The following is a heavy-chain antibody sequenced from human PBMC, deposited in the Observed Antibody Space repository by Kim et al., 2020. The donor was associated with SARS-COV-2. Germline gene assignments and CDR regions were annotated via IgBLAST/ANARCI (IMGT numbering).Heavy chain of an antibody. J-gene: IGHJ6*02. CDR3: AKAVATNEYRYYYYGMDV. D-gene: IGHD5-12*01. V-gene: IGHV3-30*02. Sequence: KGRFTISRDNSKNTLYLQMNSLRAEDTAVYYCAKAVATNEYRYYYYGMDVWGQGTTVTVSS.